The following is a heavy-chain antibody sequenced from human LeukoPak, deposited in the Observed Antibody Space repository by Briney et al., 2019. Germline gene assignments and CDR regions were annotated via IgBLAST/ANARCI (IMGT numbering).Heavy chain of an antibody. CDR1: GGTFSSYA. D-gene: IGHD3-22*01. Sequence: SVKVSCKASGGTFSSYAISWVRQAPGQGLEWMGGIIPIFGTANYAQKFQGRVTISTDESTSTAYMELSSLRSEDTAAYYCARAHLNYYDSSGYYYFDYWGQGTLVTVSS. J-gene: IGHJ4*02. CDR2: IIPIFGTA. V-gene: IGHV1-69*05. CDR3: ARAHLNYYDSSGYYYFDY.